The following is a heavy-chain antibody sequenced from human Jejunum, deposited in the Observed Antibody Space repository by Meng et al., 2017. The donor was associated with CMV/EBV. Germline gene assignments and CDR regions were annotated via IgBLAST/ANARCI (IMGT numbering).Heavy chain of an antibody. CDR1: GATVSSTY. Sequence: LADAAPGATVSSTYMSWDRQARGEGLEWISVIYSGGSTYYADSVKGRFTISRDRFKNTLDLQRNSLRSDDTAVYYCARAYTSSWALGYWGQGTLVTVSS. V-gene: IGHV3-53*01. J-gene: IGHJ4*02. CDR3: ARAYTSSWALGY. D-gene: IGHD6-13*01. CDR2: IYSGGST.